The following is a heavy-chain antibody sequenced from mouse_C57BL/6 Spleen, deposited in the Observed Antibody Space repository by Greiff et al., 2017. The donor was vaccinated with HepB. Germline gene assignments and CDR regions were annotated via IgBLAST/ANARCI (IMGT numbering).Heavy chain of an antibody. Sequence: VQLQQPGAELVKPGASVKLSCKASGYTFTSYWMHWVKQRPGQGLEWIGMIHPNSGSTNYNEKFKSKATLTVDKSSSTAYMQLSSLTSEDSAVYYCARRGYYGSSSRYFDAWGTGTTVTVSS. D-gene: IGHD1-1*01. J-gene: IGHJ1*03. V-gene: IGHV1-64*01. CDR2: IHPNSGST. CDR3: ARRGYYGSSSRYFDA. CDR1: GYTFTSYW.